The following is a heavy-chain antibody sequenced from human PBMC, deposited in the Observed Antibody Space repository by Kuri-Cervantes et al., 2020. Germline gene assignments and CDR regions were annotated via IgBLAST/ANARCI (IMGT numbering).Heavy chain of an antibody. CDR1: GYTFTGYY. V-gene: IGHV1-2*02. CDR3: ARDNRAAGNYFYYYMDV. D-gene: IGHD6-13*01. CDR2: INPNSGGT. Sequence: ASVKVSCKASGYTFTGYYMHWVRQAPGQGLEWMGWINPNSGGTNYAQKFQHRVAMTRDTSISTAYMELSRLRSDDTAVYYCARDNRAAGNYFYYYMDVWGKGTTVTVSS. J-gene: IGHJ6*03.